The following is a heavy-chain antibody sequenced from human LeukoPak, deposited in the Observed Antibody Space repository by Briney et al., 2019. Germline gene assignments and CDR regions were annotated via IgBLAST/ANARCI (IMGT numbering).Heavy chain of an antibody. CDR2: IYYSGRI. V-gene: IGHV4-59*02. CDR3: ARDLSY. CDR1: GGSVSSYY. J-gene: IGHJ4*02. Sequence: PSETLSLTCTVSGGSVSSYYWSWIRQPPGKGLEWIGYIYYSGRINYNPSLKSRVTISVDTSKNQFSLRLTSVTAADTAVYYCARDLSYWGQGTLVTVSS.